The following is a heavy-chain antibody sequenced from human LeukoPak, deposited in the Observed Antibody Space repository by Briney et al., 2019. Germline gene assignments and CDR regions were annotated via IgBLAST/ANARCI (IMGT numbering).Heavy chain of an antibody. CDR1: GGSITSTNW. Sequence: NASGTLSLTCGVSGGSITSTNWWSWVRQPPGKGLEWIGEIYHSGTTNYNSSLKSRVTISLDKSKNQFSLKLSSVTAADTAVYYCARNGGNSDVDNWGQGTLVTVAS. CDR2: IYHSGTT. V-gene: IGHV4-4*02. CDR3: ARNGGNSDVDN. J-gene: IGHJ4*02. D-gene: IGHD4-23*01.